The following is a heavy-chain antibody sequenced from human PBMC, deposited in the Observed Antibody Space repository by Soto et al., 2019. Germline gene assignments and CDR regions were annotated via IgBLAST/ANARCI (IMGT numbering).Heavy chain of an antibody. D-gene: IGHD2-2*01. CDR1: GFTFSSYS. J-gene: IGHJ5*02. Sequence: PGGSLRLSCAASGFTFSSYSMNWVRQAPGKGLEWVSSISSSSSYIYYADSVKGRFTISRDNAKNSLYLQMNSLRAEDTAVYYCASLLVVPADNWFDPWGQGTLVTVSS. CDR3: ASLLVVPADNWFDP. V-gene: IGHV3-21*01. CDR2: ISSSSSYI.